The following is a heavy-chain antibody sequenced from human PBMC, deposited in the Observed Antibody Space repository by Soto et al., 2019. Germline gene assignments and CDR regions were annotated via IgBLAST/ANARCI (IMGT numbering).Heavy chain of an antibody. V-gene: IGHV4-34*01. CDR3: ARGRGTKRSSYYYGMDV. Sequence: PSETLSLTCAVYGGSFSGYYWSWIRQPPGKGLEWIGEINHSGSTNYNPSLKSRVTISVDTSKNQFSLKLSSVTAADTAVYYCARGRGTKRSSYYYGMDVWGQGTTVTVSS. J-gene: IGHJ6*02. CDR2: INHSGST. CDR1: GGSFSGYY. D-gene: IGHD3-16*01.